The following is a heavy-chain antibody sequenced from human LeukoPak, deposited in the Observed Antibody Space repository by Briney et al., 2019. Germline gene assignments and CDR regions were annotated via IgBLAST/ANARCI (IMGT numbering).Heavy chain of an antibody. CDR2: ISGSGGST. CDR1: GFTFSSYA. Sequence: GGSLRLSCAASGFTFSSYAMSWVRQAPGKGLEWVSAISGSGGSTYYADSVKGRSTISRDNSKNTLYLQMNSLRAEDTAVYYCAKVGRGSLGYSSSWYFDYWGQGTLVTVSS. J-gene: IGHJ4*02. V-gene: IGHV3-23*01. CDR3: AKVGRGSLGYSSSWYFDY. D-gene: IGHD6-13*01.